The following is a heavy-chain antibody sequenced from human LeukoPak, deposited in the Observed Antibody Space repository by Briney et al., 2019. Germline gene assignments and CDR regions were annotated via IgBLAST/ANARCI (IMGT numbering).Heavy chain of an antibody. J-gene: IGHJ3*02. CDR3: ARILSGSGSYGAFDI. CDR1: GFTFSSYS. V-gene: IGHV3-48*02. D-gene: IGHD1-26*01. Sequence: RPGGSLRLSCAASGFTFSSYSMNWVRQAPGKGLERVSYISSSYSTTNYADSVKGRFTISRDDAKNSLYLQMNSLRDEDTAVFYCARILSGSGSYGAFDIWGQGTMVTVSS. CDR2: ISSSYSTT.